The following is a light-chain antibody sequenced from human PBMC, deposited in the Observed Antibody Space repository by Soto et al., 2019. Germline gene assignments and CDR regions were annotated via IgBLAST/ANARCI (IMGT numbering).Light chain of an antibody. CDR2: DAF. CDR3: QQYDSWPMYT. J-gene: IGKJ2*01. V-gene: IGKV3-15*01. Sequence: EIVMTQSPGTLSVSPGERATLSCRASQNVNSGLAWYQQKPGQAPRLLIYDAFTRATGIPARFSGSGSGTEFTLTISSLQSEDVAVYYCQQYDSWPMYTFGQGTKVEI. CDR1: QNVNSG.